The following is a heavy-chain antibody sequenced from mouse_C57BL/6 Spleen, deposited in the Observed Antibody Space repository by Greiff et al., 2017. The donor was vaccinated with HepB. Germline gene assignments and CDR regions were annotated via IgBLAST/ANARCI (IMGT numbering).Heavy chain of an antibody. CDR3: ARATGDTWFAY. J-gene: IGHJ3*01. CDR1: GYSITSGYY. D-gene: IGHD3-3*01. CDR2: ISYDGSN. Sequence: VQLKQSGPGLVKPSQSLSLTCSVTGYSITSGYYWNWIRQFPGNKLEWMGYISYDGSNNYNPSLKNRISITRDTSKNQFFLKLNSVTTEDTATYYCARATGDTWFAYWGQGTLVTVSA. V-gene: IGHV3-6*01.